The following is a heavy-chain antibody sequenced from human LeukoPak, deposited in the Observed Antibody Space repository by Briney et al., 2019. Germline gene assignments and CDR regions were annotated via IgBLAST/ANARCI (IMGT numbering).Heavy chain of an antibody. Sequence: GGSLRLSCAASGFTFSDYNMRWIRQAPGKGLEWVSSISRSGSTKYYADSVKGRFTISRDNAKNSLFLQMNSLRAEDTAVYYCARVGYSYYYMDVWGKGTTVTVSS. V-gene: IGHV3-11*04. CDR1: GFTFSDYN. D-gene: IGHD5-18*01. J-gene: IGHJ6*03. CDR3: ARVGYSYYYMDV. CDR2: ISRSGSTK.